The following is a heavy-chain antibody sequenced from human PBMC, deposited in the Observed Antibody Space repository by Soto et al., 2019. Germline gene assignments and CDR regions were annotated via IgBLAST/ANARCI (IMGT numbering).Heavy chain of an antibody. J-gene: IGHJ3*02. CDR3: ARRVYARIVNKDAFDI. CDR2: IYYSGST. D-gene: IGHD2-8*01. V-gene: IGHV4-59*08. CDR1: GGSISSYY. Sequence: SETLSLTCTVSGGSISSYYWSWIRQPPGKGLEWIGYIYYSGSTNYNPSLKSRVTISVDTSKNQFSLKLSSVTAADTAVYYCARRVYARIVNKDAFDIWGQGTMVTVSS.